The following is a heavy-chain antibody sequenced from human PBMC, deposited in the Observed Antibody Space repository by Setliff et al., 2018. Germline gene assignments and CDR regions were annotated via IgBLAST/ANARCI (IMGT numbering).Heavy chain of an antibody. J-gene: IGHJ4*02. CDR3: ARTCSGSGCYAGLES. V-gene: IGHV3-48*03. D-gene: IGHD2-15*01. CDR1: GFTFSNYE. Sequence: PGGSLRLSCAASGFTFSNYEMNWVRQAPGKGLEWVSYINSGGSLIYHADSVKGRFTISRDNSKNTLYLQMNSLRPEDTAVYYCARTCSGSGCYAGLESWGQGTPVTVSS. CDR2: INSGGSLI.